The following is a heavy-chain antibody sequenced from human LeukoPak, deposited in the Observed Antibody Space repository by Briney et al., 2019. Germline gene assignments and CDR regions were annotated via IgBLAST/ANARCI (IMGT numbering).Heavy chain of an antibody. V-gene: IGHV3-33*01. CDR1: GFTFSSYG. CDR2: IWYDGSNK. CDR3: ARRRGYSGYDLDY. Sequence: GGSLRLSCAASGFTFSSYGMHWVRQAPGKGLEWVAVIWYDGSNKYYADSVKGRFTISKDNSMSTLYLQMNSLRAEDTAVYYCARRRGYSGYDLDYWGQGTLVTVSS. D-gene: IGHD5-12*01. J-gene: IGHJ4*02.